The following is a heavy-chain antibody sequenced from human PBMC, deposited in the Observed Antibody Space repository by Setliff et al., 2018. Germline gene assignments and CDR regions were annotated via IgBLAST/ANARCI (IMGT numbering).Heavy chain of an antibody. Sequence: SETLSLTCTVSGGSISSSSYYWGWIRQPPGKGLEWIGSIYYSGSTYYNPSLKSRVTISVDTSKNQFSLKLSSVTAADTAVYYCAREVTGSSGWFEGAFDIWGQGTMVTVSS. CDR2: IYYSGST. D-gene: IGHD6-13*01. J-gene: IGHJ3*02. CDR3: AREVTGSSGWFEGAFDI. V-gene: IGHV4-39*07. CDR1: GGSISSSSYY.